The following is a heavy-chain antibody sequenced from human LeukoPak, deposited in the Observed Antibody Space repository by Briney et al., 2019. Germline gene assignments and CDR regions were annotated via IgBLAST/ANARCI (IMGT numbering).Heavy chain of an antibody. CDR2: THYTGET. V-gene: IGHV4-59*11. Sequence: SETLSLTCNVSGDSISGPYWNWIRQSPGRGLEWIGYTHYTGETNYNPSLKSRLTMSVDTSNNQVYLRLSSVTAADTAVYYCGRNLGSGSDHWGQGTLVTVSS. CDR1: GDSISGPY. CDR3: GRNLGSGSDH. D-gene: IGHD3-10*01. J-gene: IGHJ4*02.